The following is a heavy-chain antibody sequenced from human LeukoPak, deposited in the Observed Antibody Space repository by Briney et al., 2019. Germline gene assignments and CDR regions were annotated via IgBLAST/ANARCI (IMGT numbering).Heavy chain of an antibody. D-gene: IGHD6-19*01. V-gene: IGHV1-2*02. J-gene: IGHJ6*03. CDR1: GYTFTGYY. CDR2: INPNSGGT. Sequence: ASVKVSCKASGYTFTGYYMHWVRQAPGQGLEWMGWINPNSGGTNYAQKFQGRVTITRDTSISTAYMELSRLRSDDTAVYYCARGAIAVAGTNYYYYMDVWGKGTTVTVSS. CDR3: ARGAIAVAGTNYYYYMDV.